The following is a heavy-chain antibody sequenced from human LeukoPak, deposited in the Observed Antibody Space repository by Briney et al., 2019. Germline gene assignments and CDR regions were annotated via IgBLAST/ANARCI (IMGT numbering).Heavy chain of an antibody. J-gene: IGHJ6*04. D-gene: IGHD2-2*01. CDR3: YCSSSSCYAANGLDV. CDR2: ISGSGSNT. V-gene: IGHV3-23*01. Sequence: GGSLRLSSVASGFTFSSYAMSWVRQAPGKGLEWGSTISGSGSNTYYADSVKGRFTISRDNSKNTLYLQMNSLRAEDTAVYYSYCSSSSCYAANGLDVWGKGTTVTVSS. CDR1: GFTFSSYA.